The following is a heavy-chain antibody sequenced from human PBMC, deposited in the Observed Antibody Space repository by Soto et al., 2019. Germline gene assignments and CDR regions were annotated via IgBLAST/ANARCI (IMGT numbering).Heavy chain of an antibody. V-gene: IGHV1-24*01. CDR2: FDREDGET. CDR3: ATAVSRVRATFGP. J-gene: IGHJ5*02. Sequence: GAAGKVAYKVSGYTLPELSMHWVRQAPGKGLEWMAAFDREDGETIYAQKFQGRVTMTEDTSTDTAYMEVSGLRSEDTALYYCATAVSRVRATFGPWGQGTLVTVSS. CDR1: GYTLPELS. D-gene: IGHD1-26*01.